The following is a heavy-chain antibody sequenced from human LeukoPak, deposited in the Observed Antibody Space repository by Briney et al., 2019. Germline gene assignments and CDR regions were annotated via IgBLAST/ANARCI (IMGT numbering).Heavy chain of an antibody. V-gene: IGHV3-49*03. CDR2: IRSKAYGGTT. Sequence: GGSLRLSCTASGFTFGDYAMSWFRQAAGKGLEWVGFIRSKAYGGTTEYAASVKGRFTISRDDSKSIAYLQMNSLKTEDTAVYYCTRGTIFGVVMPDYWGQGTLVTVSS. CDR1: GFTFGDYA. D-gene: IGHD3-3*01. J-gene: IGHJ4*02. CDR3: TRGTIFGVVMPDY.